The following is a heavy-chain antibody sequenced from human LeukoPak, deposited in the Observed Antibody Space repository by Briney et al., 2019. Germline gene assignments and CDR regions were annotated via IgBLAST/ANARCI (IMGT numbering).Heavy chain of an antibody. V-gene: IGHV3-21*06. Sequence: PGGSLRISCAATGFSFSDCSMNWVRQAPGGGLEWVSSISSASQYRYYADSVMGRFTISRDNAENSLYLQMNSLRAEDTAVYYCARDGGDGSGYHDAFDIWGQGTMVTASS. CDR1: GFSFSDCS. CDR2: ISSASQYR. D-gene: IGHD3-22*01. J-gene: IGHJ3*02. CDR3: ARDGGDGSGYHDAFDI.